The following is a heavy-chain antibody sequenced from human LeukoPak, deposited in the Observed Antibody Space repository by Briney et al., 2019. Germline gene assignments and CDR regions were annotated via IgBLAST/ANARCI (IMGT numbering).Heavy chain of an antibody. V-gene: IGHV3-30*02. CDR3: AGDFSGPAGY. Sequence: GGSLRLSCAASGFTFSSYSMNWVRQAPGKGLEWVAFMRYDGTNKYYADSVRGRFTISRDNSKNTLYLQMNSLRTEDTAVYYCAGDFSGPAGYWGRGALVTVSS. CDR2: MRYDGTNK. J-gene: IGHJ4*02. D-gene: IGHD2-15*01. CDR1: GFTFSSYS.